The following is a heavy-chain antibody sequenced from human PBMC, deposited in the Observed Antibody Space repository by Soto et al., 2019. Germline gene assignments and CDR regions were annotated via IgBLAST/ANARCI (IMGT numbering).Heavy chain of an antibody. D-gene: IGHD6-25*01. CDR1: GGSVSSQY. CDR2: IYNGGIP. V-gene: IGHV4-59*10. CDR3: ARYRFSGKRWSKFDY. J-gene: IGHJ4*02. Sequence: PSETLSLTCTVSGGSVSSQYWSWIRQPAGKGLEWIGRIYNGGIPLIHPSLESRVALSLDTSQNQFFLRLSSVTAADTAVYFCARYRFSGKRWSKFDYWGQGSLVTVSS.